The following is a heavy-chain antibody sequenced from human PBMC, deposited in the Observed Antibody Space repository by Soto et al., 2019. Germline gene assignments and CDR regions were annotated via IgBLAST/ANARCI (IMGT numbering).Heavy chain of an antibody. Sequence: EVQLVESGGGLVQPGGSLRLSCAASGFTFNGYWMHWVRQAPGKGLVWVSRINTDGSTTTYADSVKGRFTISRDNAKNTLYLQMNSLRAEDRAVYYCARGRGGWVDPWGQGTLVTVSS. CDR1: GFTFNGYW. CDR3: ARGRGGWVDP. V-gene: IGHV3-74*01. J-gene: IGHJ5*02. D-gene: IGHD3-16*01. CDR2: INTDGSTT.